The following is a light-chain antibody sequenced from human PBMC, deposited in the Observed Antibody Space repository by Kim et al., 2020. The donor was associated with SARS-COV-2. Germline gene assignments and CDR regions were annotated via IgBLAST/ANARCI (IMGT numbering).Light chain of an antibody. CDR2: GAS. J-gene: IGKJ4*01. Sequence: PPGERAPLPGGASQSVSSNLAWYQQKPGQAPRLLIYGASTRATGIPARFSGSGSGTEFTLTISSLQSEDFAVYYCQQYNNWHLLTFGGGTKVEIK. CDR3: QQYNNWHLLT. V-gene: IGKV3-15*01. CDR1: QSVSSN.